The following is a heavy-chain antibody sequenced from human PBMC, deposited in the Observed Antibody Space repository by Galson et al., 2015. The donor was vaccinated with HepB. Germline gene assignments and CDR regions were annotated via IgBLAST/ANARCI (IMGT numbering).Heavy chain of an antibody. J-gene: IGHJ4*02. D-gene: IGHD5-12*01. CDR3: AKGRQWLRPYYFDY. V-gene: IGHV3-23*01. Sequence: SLRLSCAASGFIFSSYAMSWVRQAPGKGPEWVSTISGSGGSTYYADSVKGRVTIPRDNSKNTLYLQMNSLRAEDTAVYYCAKGRQWLRPYYFDYWGQGTLVTVSS. CDR2: ISGSGGST. CDR1: GFIFSSYA.